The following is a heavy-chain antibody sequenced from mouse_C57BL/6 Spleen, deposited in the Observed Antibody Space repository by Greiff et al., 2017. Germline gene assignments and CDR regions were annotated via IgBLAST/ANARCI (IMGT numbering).Heavy chain of an antibody. CDR1: GYSITSGYY. Sequence: DVQLQESGPGLVKPSQSLSLTCSVTGYSITSGYYWNWIRQFPGNKLEWMGYISYDGSNNYNPSLKNRISITRDTSKNQFFLKLNSVTTEDTATYYCAREGIYYYGSSSAMDYWGQGTSVTVSS. V-gene: IGHV3-6*01. CDR3: AREGIYYYGSSSAMDY. J-gene: IGHJ4*01. D-gene: IGHD1-1*01. CDR2: ISYDGSN.